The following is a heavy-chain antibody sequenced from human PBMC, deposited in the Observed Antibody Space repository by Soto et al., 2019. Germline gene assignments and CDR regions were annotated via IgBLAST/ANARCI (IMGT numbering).Heavy chain of an antibody. D-gene: IGHD1-26*01. CDR3: AKDAVPYNGKWDWFDS. CDR1: RFTFSDFA. CDR2: IGGTGSDT. J-gene: IGHJ5*01. Sequence: DVQLLESGGGLVQPGGSLTLSCAASRFTFSDFAMSWVRQAPGKGLEWVSSIGGTGSDTYYADSVKGRFTISRDNSRNTLFSQMDNLRDEDTAVYYCAKDAVPYNGKWDWFDSWGQGTLVTVSS. V-gene: IGHV3-23*01.